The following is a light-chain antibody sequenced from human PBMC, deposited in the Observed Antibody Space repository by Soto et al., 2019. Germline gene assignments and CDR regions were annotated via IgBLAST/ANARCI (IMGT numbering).Light chain of an antibody. CDR2: GAS. J-gene: IGKJ4*02. Sequence: EIVLTQSPGTLSLSPGERATLSCRTSQSVSKSLVWYQQKPGQAPRLLIDGASNRATGIPARFSGSGSGTDFTLTISSLEPEDFAVYFCQQRSSWPLTFGGGTKVDIK. V-gene: IGKV3-11*01. CDR1: QSVSKS. CDR3: QQRSSWPLT.